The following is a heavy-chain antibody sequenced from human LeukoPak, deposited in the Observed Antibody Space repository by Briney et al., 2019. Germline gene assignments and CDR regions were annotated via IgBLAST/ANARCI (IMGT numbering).Heavy chain of an antibody. CDR2: ISSSGSYK. CDR3: ARKLYDYWSGDAFDV. CDR1: GFTFRSSS. Sequence: PGGSLRLSCTTSGFTFRSSSFNWVRQVPGKGLEWVASISSSGSYKYYADSVEGRFTISRDNAKDSLFLQMDSLRVEDTAVYFCARKLYDYWSGDAFDVWGRGTMVTVSS. J-gene: IGHJ3*01. V-gene: IGHV3-21*01. D-gene: IGHD3-3*01.